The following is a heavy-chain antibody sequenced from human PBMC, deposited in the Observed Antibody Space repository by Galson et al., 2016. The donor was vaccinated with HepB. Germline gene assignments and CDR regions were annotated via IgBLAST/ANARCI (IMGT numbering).Heavy chain of an antibody. CDR1: GFTLSNYA. D-gene: IGHD3/OR15-3a*01. Sequence: SLRLSCAASGFTLSNYAMNWVRQAPGEGLEWVSAISGFGGSTYYSDSVKGRFTISRDSSNNTLYLQMDSLRAEDTAVYYCAKEGSIFGLLITPLVTWGQGTLVTVSS. V-gene: IGHV3-23*01. CDR2: ISGFGGST. CDR3: AKEGSIFGLLITPLVT. J-gene: IGHJ5*02.